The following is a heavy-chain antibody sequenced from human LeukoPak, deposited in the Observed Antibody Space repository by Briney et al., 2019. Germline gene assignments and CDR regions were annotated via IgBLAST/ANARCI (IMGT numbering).Heavy chain of an antibody. CDR3: ASLRGYSYGLDH. CDR2: ISSAGTT. V-gene: IGHV3-66*01. Sequence: GSLRLSCAASGFTVSSNYMSWVRQAPGKGLEWVSIISSAGTTYYADSVKGRFTISRDNSKNTVYLQVNSLRDEDTAVYYCASLRGYSYGLDHWGQGTLVTVSS. D-gene: IGHD5-18*01. J-gene: IGHJ4*02. CDR1: GFTVSSNY.